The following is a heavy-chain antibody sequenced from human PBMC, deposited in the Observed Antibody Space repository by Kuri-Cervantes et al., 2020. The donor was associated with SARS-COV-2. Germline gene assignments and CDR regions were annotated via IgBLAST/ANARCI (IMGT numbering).Heavy chain of an antibody. CDR2: INPSGGST. D-gene: IGHD5-12*01. CDR1: GFTFTSSA. V-gene: IGHV1-46*01. J-gene: IGHJ4*02. CDR3: ARSGYDRAGYFDY. Sequence: ASVKVSCKASGFTFTSSAVHWVRQAPGQGLEWMGIINPSGGSTSYAQKFQGRVTMTRDTSTSTVYMELSSLRSEDTAVYYCARSGYDRAGYFDYWGQGTLVTVSS.